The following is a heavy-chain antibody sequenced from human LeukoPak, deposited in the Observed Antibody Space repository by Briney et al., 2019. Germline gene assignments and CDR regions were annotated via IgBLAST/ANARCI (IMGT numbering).Heavy chain of an antibody. CDR2: ISYDGSNK. J-gene: IGHJ4*02. V-gene: IGHV3-30-3*01. CDR3: ASSTSLYYFDY. D-gene: IGHD2-2*01. Sequence: GRSLRLSCAASGFTFSSYAMHWVRQAPGKGLEWVAVISYDGSNKYYADSVKGRFTISRDNSKNTLYLQMNSLRAEDTAVYYCASSTSLYYFDYWGQGTLVTVSS. CDR1: GFTFSSYA.